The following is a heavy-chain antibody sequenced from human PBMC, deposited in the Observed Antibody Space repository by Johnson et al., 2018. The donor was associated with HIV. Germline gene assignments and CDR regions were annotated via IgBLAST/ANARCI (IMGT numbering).Heavy chain of an antibody. D-gene: IGHD4-17*01. Sequence: QVQLVESGGGVVQPGRSLRLSCAASGFTFSSYAMHWVRQAPGTGLAWVAILSYDGSNKSSADSVKGRFTISRDNSKNTLYLQMNSLRAEDTAVYYCARGGLGDYVVAFDIWGQGTMVTVSS. J-gene: IGHJ3*02. CDR2: LSYDGSNK. V-gene: IGHV3-30-3*01. CDR3: ARGGLGDYVVAFDI. CDR1: GFTFSSYA.